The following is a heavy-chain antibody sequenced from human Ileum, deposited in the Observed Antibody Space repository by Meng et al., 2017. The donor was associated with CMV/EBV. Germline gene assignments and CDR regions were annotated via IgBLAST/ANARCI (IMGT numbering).Heavy chain of an antibody. CDR2: TYYRSKWYS. D-gene: IGHD1/OR15-1a*01. J-gene: IGHJ4*02. CDR1: GGRVSRNISA. Sequence: QVQMQQSGPGLVKPAQHRSLPCVIAGGRVSRNISAWNWIRQSPSRGLEWLGRTYYRSKWYSDSAISVRSRLSVSPDTSRNQFSLQLTSVTPEDTAVYYCARGSHGTTVSLFDSWGQGILVTVSS. CDR3: ARGSHGTTVSLFDS. V-gene: IGHV6-1*01.